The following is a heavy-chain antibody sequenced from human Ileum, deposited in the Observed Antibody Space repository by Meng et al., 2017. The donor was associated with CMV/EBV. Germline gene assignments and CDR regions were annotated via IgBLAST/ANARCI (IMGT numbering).Heavy chain of an antibody. D-gene: IGHD3-3*02. CDR2: MYYTGND. J-gene: IGHJ4*02. CDR3: ARLQAVHFGSIGKDYYFDS. Sequence: GGCNRQPPGQEPGWIGTMYYTGNDYFNPSLTRRIIMAMDTSKNQFSLTLRSVTAADTALCYCARLQAVHFGSIGKDYYFDSWGQGTLVTVSS. V-gene: IGHV4-39*01.